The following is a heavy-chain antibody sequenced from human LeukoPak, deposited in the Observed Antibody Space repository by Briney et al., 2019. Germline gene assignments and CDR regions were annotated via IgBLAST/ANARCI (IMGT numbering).Heavy chain of an antibody. CDR2: INPSGGST. CDR3: ARNGPRDVPLDY. J-gene: IGHJ4*02. D-gene: IGHD2-8*01. CDR1: GGTFSSYA. V-gene: IGHV1-46*01. Sequence: ASVTVSCKASGGTFSSYAISWVRQAPGQGLEWMGIINPSGGSTSYAQKFQGRVTMTRDTSTSTVYMELSGLRSEDTAVYYCARNGPRDVPLDYWGQGTLVTVSS.